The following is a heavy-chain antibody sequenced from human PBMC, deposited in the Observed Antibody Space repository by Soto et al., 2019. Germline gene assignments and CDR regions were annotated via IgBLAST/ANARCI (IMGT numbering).Heavy chain of an antibody. CDR1: GYNFNTFD. CDR3: AGGNFRY. Sequence: ASVKVSCKASGYNFNTFDIYWVRQATGHGLEWMGWMNPNSGNTGYAQELRGRVTMTRSTSNTTAYMELTSLTSDDTGVYYCAGGNFRYCGQVTLVTVSS. CDR2: MNPNSGNT. J-gene: IGHJ4*02. V-gene: IGHV1-8*02.